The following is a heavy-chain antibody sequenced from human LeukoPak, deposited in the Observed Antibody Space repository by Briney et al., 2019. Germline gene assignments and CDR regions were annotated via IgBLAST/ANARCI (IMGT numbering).Heavy chain of an antibody. J-gene: IGHJ5*02. CDR1: GFTFSNYT. Sequence: GGSLRLSCAASGFTFSNYTMNWVRQAPGKGLEWVANIKKDGSEKKYVDSVKGRFTISRDNAENSLYLQMNSLRAEDTAVYYCAREGGSGWYSGWFDPWGQGTLVTVSS. D-gene: IGHD6-19*01. CDR2: IKKDGSEK. CDR3: AREGGSGWYSGWFDP. V-gene: IGHV3-7*01.